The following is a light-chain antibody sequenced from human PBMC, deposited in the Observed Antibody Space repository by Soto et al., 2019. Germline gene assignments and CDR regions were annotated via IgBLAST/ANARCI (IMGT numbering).Light chain of an antibody. CDR2: GAS. CDR1: QSVSSPS. CDR3: QQYGSSPLT. Sequence: ESVLTQSPGTLSLSPGERATLSGRASQSVSSPSVAWYQQRPGRSPRLLIFGASSRATGIPDRFSGSGSGTDFTLTISRLEPEDFAVYYCQQYGSSPLTFGGGTKVDIK. J-gene: IGKJ4*01. V-gene: IGKV3-20*01.